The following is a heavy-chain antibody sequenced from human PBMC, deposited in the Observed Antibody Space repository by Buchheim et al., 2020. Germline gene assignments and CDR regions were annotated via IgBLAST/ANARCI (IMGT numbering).Heavy chain of an antibody. CDR2: IYYSGST. CDR3: ARAPSQGRITIFGVVIMYFDY. Sequence: QVQLQESGPGLVKPSETLSLTCTVSGGSVSSGSYYWSWIRQPPGKGLEWIGYIYYSGSTNYNPSLKSRVTISVDTSKNQFSLKLSSVTAADTAVYYCARAPSQGRITIFGVVIMYFDYWGQGTL. J-gene: IGHJ4*02. D-gene: IGHD3-3*01. V-gene: IGHV4-61*01. CDR1: GGSVSSGSYY.